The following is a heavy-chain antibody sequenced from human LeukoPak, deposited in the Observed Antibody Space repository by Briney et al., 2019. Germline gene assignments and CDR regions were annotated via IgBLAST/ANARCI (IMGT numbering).Heavy chain of an antibody. V-gene: IGHV1-2*02. CDR3: ARGLITMVRGVIIMAETYFDY. Sequence: GASVKVSCKASGYTFTGYYMHWVRQAPGQGLEWMGWINPNSGGTNYAQKFQGRVTMTRDTSISTAYMELSRLRSDDTAVYYCARGLITMVRGVIIMAETYFDYWGQGTLVTVSS. CDR2: INPNSGGT. J-gene: IGHJ4*02. D-gene: IGHD3-10*01. CDR1: GYTFTGYY.